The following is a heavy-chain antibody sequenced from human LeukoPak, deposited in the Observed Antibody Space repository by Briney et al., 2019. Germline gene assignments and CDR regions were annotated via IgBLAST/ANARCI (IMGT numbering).Heavy chain of an antibody. Sequence: PSQTLSLTCTVSCGSISSGGYYWSWIRQHPGKGLEWIGYIYYSGSTYYNPSLKSRVTISVDTSKNQFSLKLSSVTAADTAVYYCASSPRLTTSWFLFDSWGHGTLVTVSS. J-gene: IGHJ5*01. CDR1: CGSISSGGYY. D-gene: IGHD2-2*01. V-gene: IGHV4-31*03. CDR3: ASSPRLTTSWFLFDS. CDR2: IYYSGST.